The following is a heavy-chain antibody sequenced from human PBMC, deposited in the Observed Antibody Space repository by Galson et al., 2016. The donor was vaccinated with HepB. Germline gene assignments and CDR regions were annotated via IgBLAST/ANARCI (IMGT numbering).Heavy chain of an antibody. CDR1: GFSLSTSGVG. CDR2: IYWDDDK. Sequence: PALVKPTQTLTLTCTFSGFSLSTSGVGVGWIRQPPGKALEWLALIYWDDDKRYSPSLKSRLTITKDTSKNQVVLTMTNMDPVDTATYYCAHSLEDGDWRGEYAFDIWGQGTMVTVSS. CDR3: AHSLEDGDWRGEYAFDI. D-gene: IGHD2-21*02. J-gene: IGHJ3*02. V-gene: IGHV2-5*02.